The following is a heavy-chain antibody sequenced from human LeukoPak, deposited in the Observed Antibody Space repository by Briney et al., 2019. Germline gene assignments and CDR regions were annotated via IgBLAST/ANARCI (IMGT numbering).Heavy chain of an antibody. CDR3: TTGSEWELSAYFDF. V-gene: IGHV1-24*01. CDR2: FDPEDGET. J-gene: IGHJ4*02. D-gene: IGHD1-26*01. CDR1: GYTLTELS. Sequence: ASVKVSCKASGYTLTELSIHWVRQAPEIGLEWMGNFDPEDGETIYAQKFRGRVTMTEDTSTQTAYLNLSNLRSEDTAVYYCTTGSEWELSAYFDFWGQGTLVTVSS.